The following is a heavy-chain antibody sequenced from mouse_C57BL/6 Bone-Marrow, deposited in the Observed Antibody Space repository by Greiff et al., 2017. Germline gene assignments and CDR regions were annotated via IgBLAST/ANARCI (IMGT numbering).Heavy chain of an antibody. CDR2: IHPNSGST. D-gene: IGHD2-5*01. Sequence: QVQLKQPGAELVKPGASVKLSCKASGYTFTSYWMHWVKQRPGQGLEWIGMIHPNSGSTNYNEKFKSKATLTVEKSSSTAYMQLSSLTSEDSAVYYCARWVYSNYGAYWGQGTLVTVSA. CDR3: ARWVYSNYGAY. J-gene: IGHJ3*01. V-gene: IGHV1-64*01. CDR1: GYTFTSYW.